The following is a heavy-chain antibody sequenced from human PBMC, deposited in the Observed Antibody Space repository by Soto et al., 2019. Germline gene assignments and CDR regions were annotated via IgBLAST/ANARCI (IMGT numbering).Heavy chain of an antibody. J-gene: IGHJ4*02. D-gene: IGHD3-22*01. CDR3: ARNYNDDRLSRFDC. V-gene: IGHV1-18*01. CDR2: ISIYSGNT. CDR1: GYSFDTYG. Sequence: QVQLVQSGAEVKKSGASVKVSCKASGYSFDTYGITWVRQAPGQGLEWLGWISIYSGNTHYAQKVQDRLTLTRDISTSTAYMELRSLRSDDTGVYYCARNYNDDRLSRFDCWGQGTLVTVSS.